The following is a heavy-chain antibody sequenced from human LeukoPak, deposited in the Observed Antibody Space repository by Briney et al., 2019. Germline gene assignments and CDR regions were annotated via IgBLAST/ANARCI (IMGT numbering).Heavy chain of an antibody. J-gene: IGHJ4*02. CDR1: GFTFSSYA. Sequence: PGGSLRLSCAASGFTFSSYAMHWVRQAPGKGLEWVAVISYDGSNKYYADSVKGRFTISRDNSKNTLYLQMNSLRAEDTAVYYCALSSGWYYWGQGTLVTVSS. CDR3: ALSSGWYY. D-gene: IGHD6-19*01. CDR2: ISYDGSNK. V-gene: IGHV3-30-3*01.